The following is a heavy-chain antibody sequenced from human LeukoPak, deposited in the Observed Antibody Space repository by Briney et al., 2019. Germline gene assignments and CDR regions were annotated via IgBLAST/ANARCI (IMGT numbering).Heavy chain of an antibody. J-gene: IGHJ4*02. CDR2: INHSGST. D-gene: IGHD5-24*01. CDR1: GGSFSGYY. Sequence: SETLSLTCAVYGGSFSGYYWSWIRQPPGKGLEWIGEINHSGSTNYNPSLKSRVTISVDTSKNQFSLKLSSVTAADTAVYYCARSRYNYYSDYWGQGTLVTVSS. CDR3: ARSRYNYYSDY. V-gene: IGHV4-34*01.